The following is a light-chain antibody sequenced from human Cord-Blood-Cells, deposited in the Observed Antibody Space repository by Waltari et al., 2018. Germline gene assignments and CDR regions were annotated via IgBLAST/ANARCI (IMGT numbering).Light chain of an antibody. Sequence: DIVMTQSPLSLPVTPGEPASISCRSSQSLLHSNGYNYLDWYLQKPGQSPQLLIYLGSNLASGVPYRFSGSGSGTDFTLKISRVEAEDFGVYYCMQALQTPITFGQGTRLEIK. V-gene: IGKV2-28*01. CDR3: MQALQTPIT. CDR2: LGS. CDR1: QSLLHSNGYNY. J-gene: IGKJ5*01.